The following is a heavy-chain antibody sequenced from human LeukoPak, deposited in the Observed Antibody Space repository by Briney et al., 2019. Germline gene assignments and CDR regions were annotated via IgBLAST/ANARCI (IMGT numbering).Heavy chain of an antibody. D-gene: IGHD3-22*01. CDR2: INHSGST. CDR3: ARWLDYYDSSGYWFDP. V-gene: IGHV4-34*01. CDR1: VGSFSGYY. Sequence: SQTLSLTCAVYVGSFSGYYWSWIRQPPGKGLGWIGEINHSGSTNYNPSLKSRVTISVDTSKNQFSLKLSSVTAADTAVYYCARWLDYYDSSGYWFDPWGQGTLVTVSS. J-gene: IGHJ5*02.